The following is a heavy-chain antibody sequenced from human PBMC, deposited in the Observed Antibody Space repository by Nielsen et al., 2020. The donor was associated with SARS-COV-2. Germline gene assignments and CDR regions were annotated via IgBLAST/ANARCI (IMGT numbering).Heavy chain of an antibody. J-gene: IGHJ6*03. D-gene: IGHD3-3*01. V-gene: IGHV3-74*01. CDR1: GFTFSSTW. Sequence: GESLKISCSASGFTFSSTWMDWVRQAPGQGLVWVSRINPSGSGTTYADFVKGRFAVSRDNAENTVVLQIHSLRVEDTAVYYCAGGADFWSGTQKYYMDVWGKGTTVIVSS. CDR3: AGGADFWSGTQKYYMDV. CDR2: INPSGSGT.